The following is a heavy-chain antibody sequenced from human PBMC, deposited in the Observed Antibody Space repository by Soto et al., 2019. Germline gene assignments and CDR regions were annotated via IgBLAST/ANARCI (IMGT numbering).Heavy chain of an antibody. J-gene: IGHJ4*02. V-gene: IGHV3-48*02. CDR1: GFIFSRYS. D-gene: IGHD5-12*01. CDR3: ARDPYSGDDPTCDS. CDR2: ISGSSSST. Sequence: EVQLVESGGDLVQPGGSLRLSCAASGFIFSRYSMNWVRQGPGKGLEWVSYISGSSSSTNYADSVKGRFTISRDNAKNSLYLQLNSLRDEDTGVYYCARDPYSGDDPTCDSWGQGTLVTVSS.